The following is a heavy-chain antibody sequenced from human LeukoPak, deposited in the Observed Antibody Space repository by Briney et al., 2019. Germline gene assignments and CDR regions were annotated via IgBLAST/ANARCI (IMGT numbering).Heavy chain of an antibody. J-gene: IGHJ4*02. CDR3: ARQYYYGSGARWYFDY. D-gene: IGHD3-10*01. V-gene: IGHV5-51*01. CDR2: IYPGDSDT. CDR1: GYNFSKYW. Sequence: GESLKVSCKGSGYNFSKYWIGWVRQVPGKGLEWMGIIYPGDSDTRYSPSFQGQVTISADKSISTAYLQWSSLKASDTAMYYCARQYYYGSGARWYFDYWGQGTLVTVSS.